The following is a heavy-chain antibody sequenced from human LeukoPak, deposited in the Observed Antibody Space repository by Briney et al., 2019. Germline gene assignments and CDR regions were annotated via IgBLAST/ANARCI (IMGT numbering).Heavy chain of an antibody. CDR2: ISRSASNI. J-gene: IGHJ4*02. Sequence: AGGSLRLSCAASGFTFSNYWVHWVRQAPGKGLEWVSSISRSASNIYYADSVKGRFTISRDNAKNSFYLQMNSLRAEDTAVFYCARDPEGFGATYFDYWGQGTLVTVSS. V-gene: IGHV3-21*01. D-gene: IGHD3-16*01. CDR3: ARDPEGFGATYFDY. CDR1: GFTFSNYW.